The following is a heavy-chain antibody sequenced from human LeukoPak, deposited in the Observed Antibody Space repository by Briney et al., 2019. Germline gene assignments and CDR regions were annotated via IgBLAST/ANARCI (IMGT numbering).Heavy chain of an antibody. CDR3: ARSEHITISLDAFDN. V-gene: IGHV3-21*04. J-gene: IGHJ3*02. Sequence: PGGSLRLSCAASGFPFSSYSMNRVSHAPGKGLEWVSSISSSSSYIYYADSMKGRFTISRDNAKNSLYLQMSSIRAEDKAGYYCARSEHITISLDAFDNWGQGTMVTVSS. CDR2: ISSSSSYI. D-gene: IGHD3-3*01. CDR1: GFPFSSYS.